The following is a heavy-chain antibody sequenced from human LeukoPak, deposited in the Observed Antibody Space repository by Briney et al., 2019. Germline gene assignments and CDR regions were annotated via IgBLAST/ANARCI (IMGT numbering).Heavy chain of an antibody. D-gene: IGHD1-26*01. CDR1: GFTFSSYE. CDR2: ISSSGSTI. V-gene: IGHV3-48*03. Sequence: PGGSLRLSCAASGFTFSSYEMNWVRQAPGKGLEWVSYISSSGSTIYYADSVKGRFTISRDNAKNSLYLQMNSLRAEATAVYYCARDLRMNEWETSYYYYYSGMDVWGQGTTVTVSS. CDR3: ARDLRMNEWETSYYYYYSGMDV. J-gene: IGHJ6*02.